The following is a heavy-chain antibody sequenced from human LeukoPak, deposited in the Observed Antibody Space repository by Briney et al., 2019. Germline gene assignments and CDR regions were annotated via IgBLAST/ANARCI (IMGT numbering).Heavy chain of an antibody. J-gene: IGHJ4*02. V-gene: IGHV4-4*02. D-gene: IGHD3-22*01. Sequence: SETLSLTCAVSGGSISSSNWWSWVRQPPGKGLEWIGTIYYSGSTYYNPSLKSRLTMSVDTSKNQFSLKLSSVTAADTAVYYCARAGMSDYYDSSGYYTFDCWGQGTLVTVSS. CDR3: ARAGMSDYYDSSGYYTFDC. CDR2: IYYSGST. CDR1: GGSISSSNW.